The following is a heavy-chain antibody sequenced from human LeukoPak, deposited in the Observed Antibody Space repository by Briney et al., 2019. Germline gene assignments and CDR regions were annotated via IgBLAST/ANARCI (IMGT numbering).Heavy chain of an antibody. CDR3: ARQRDSGFDFDS. CDR1: GYSFTNYW. V-gene: IGHV5-51*01. J-gene: IGHJ4*02. CDR2: IYPSDSDT. Sequence: GESLKISCMGSGYSFTNYWIGWVRQVPGSGLEWMGVIYPSDSDTRYSPSFQGQVTISADKSIDTAYLQWSSLKASDTAMYYCARQRDSGFDFDSWGQGTLGTVSS. D-gene: IGHD5-12*01.